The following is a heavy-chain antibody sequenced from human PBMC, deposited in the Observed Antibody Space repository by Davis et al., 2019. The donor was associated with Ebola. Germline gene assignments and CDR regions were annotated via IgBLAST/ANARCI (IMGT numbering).Heavy chain of an antibody. CDR1: GFTFSSYA. CDR2: ISSNGGST. Sequence: GESLKISCSASGFTFSSYAMHWVRQAPGKGLEYVSAISSNGGSTYYADSVKGRFTISRDNSKNTLYLQMSSLRAEDTAVYYCVSTYSSSWYAADAFDIWGQGTMVTVSS. CDR3: VSTYSSSWYAADAFDI. J-gene: IGHJ3*02. D-gene: IGHD6-13*01. V-gene: IGHV3-64D*06.